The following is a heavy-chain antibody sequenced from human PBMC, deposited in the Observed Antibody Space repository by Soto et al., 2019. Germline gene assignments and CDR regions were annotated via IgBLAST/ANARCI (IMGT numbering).Heavy chain of an antibody. Sequence: QVQLVQSGAEVKKPGASVKVSCKASGYTFTSYGISWVRQAPGQGLEWMGWISAYNGNTNYAQKLQGRVTMTTDTSKSTAYTELRSLRSDDTAVYYCARDFNGHDSSGYYPPFGTGPWGQGTLVTVSS. CDR1: GYTFTSYG. CDR3: ARDFNGHDSSGYYPPFGTGP. J-gene: IGHJ5*02. D-gene: IGHD3-22*01. V-gene: IGHV1-18*01. CDR2: ISAYNGNT.